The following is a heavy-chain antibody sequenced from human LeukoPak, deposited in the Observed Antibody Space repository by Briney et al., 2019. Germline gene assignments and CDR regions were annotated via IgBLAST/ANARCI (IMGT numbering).Heavy chain of an antibody. V-gene: IGHV3-23*01. Sequence: GGSLRLSCAASGFTFSSYAMSWVRQAPGKGVEGVSAISGSGGTTYFADSVKGRFTISRDNSKNTLYLQMTSLRAEDTAVYFCAREEHYRRYFALWGRGTLVTVSS. J-gene: IGHJ2*01. D-gene: IGHD3-16*02. CDR1: GFTFSSYA. CDR2: ISGSGGTT. CDR3: AREEHYRRYFAL.